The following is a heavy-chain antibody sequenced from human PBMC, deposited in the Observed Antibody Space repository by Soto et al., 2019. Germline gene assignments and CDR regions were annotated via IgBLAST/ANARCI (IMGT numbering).Heavy chain of an antibody. D-gene: IGHD6-19*01. V-gene: IGHV3-48*04. Sequence: GGSLRLSCAASGFTFSSYSMNWVRQAPGKGLEWVSYISSSSSTIYYADSVKGRFTISRDNAKNSLYLQMNSLRAEDTAVYYCARDFRSGWFLHGMDVWGQGTTVTVS. CDR1: GFTFSSYS. CDR3: ARDFRSGWFLHGMDV. J-gene: IGHJ6*02. CDR2: ISSSSSTI.